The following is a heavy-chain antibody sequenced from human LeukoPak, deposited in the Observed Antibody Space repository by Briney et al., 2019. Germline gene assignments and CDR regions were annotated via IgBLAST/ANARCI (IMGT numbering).Heavy chain of an antibody. CDR1: GLSVNNNH. V-gene: IGHV3-53*01. CDR2: IYGGENT. Sequence: GGSLRLSCAASGLSVNNNHMSWLRQPPGKGLEWVSVIYGGENTVYADSVKGRFTIFTDSSKNTVFLQMSSLRDEDTAVYYCAKRASALAGFHYFDSWGQGTQVTVSS. J-gene: IGHJ4*02. D-gene: IGHD6-19*01. CDR3: AKRASALAGFHYFDS.